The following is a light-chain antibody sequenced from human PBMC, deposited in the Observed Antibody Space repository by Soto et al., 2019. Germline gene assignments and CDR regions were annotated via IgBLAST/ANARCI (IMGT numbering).Light chain of an antibody. CDR2: VAS. J-gene: IGKJ5*01. V-gene: IGKV3-20*01. CDR3: HQYGTSPIA. CDR1: QNVGGRF. Sequence: EIVVTQSPGTLSLSPGDRATLSCRASQNVGGRFLAWYQQKPGQAPRLLLNVASTRATGIPDRFSGSGSGTDFTLTIRRLEPEDFAVYYCHQYGTSPIAFGQGTRLE.